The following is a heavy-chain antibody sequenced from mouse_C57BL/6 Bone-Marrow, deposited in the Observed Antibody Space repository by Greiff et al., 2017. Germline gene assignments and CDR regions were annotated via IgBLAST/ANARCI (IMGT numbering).Heavy chain of an antibody. J-gene: IGHJ3*01. CDR3: ARNDYQGGWFAY. CDR1: GYTFTSYW. V-gene: IGHV1-64*01. Sequence: QVQLQQPGAELVKPGASVKLSCKASGYTFTSYWMHWVKQRPGQGLEWIGMIHPNSGSTNYNEKFKSKATLTVDNSSSTAYMQLSSLTSEDSAVYYCARNDYQGGWFAYWGQGTLVTVSA. D-gene: IGHD2-4*01. CDR2: IHPNSGST.